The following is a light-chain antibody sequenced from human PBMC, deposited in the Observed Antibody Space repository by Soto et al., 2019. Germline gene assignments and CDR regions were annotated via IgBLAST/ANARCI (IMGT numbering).Light chain of an antibody. CDR2: WAS. CDR1: QSVLYSSNNKNY. Sequence: DNVMTQSPDSLAVSLGERAIINCKSSQSVLYSSNNKNYLAWYQQKPGQPPKLLIYWASTRESGVPDRFSGSGSGREFTLTISSLQAEDVAVYYCQQCYSTQTFGQGTKVEIK. V-gene: IGKV4-1*01. CDR3: QQCYSTQT. J-gene: IGKJ1*01.